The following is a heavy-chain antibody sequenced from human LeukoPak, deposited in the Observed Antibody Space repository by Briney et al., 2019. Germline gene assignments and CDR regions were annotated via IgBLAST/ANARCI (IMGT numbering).Heavy chain of an antibody. V-gene: IGHV4-59*08. CDR1: GGSISSYY. CDR3: ARRGANWFDP. CDR2: IYYSGST. J-gene: IGHJ5*02. Sequence: SETLSLTCTVSGGSISSYYWSRIRQPPGKGLEWIGYIYYSGSTNYNPSLKSRVSISVDTSKNQFSLKLSSVTAADTAVYYCARRGANWFDPWGQGTLVTVSS.